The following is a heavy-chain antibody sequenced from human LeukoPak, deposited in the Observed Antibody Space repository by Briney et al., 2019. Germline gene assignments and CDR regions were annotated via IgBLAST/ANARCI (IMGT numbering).Heavy chain of an antibody. CDR2: ISYDGSNK. CDR1: GFTFSSYG. CDR3: AKDYYDFWSGYSTDIVGMDV. Sequence: GGSLRLSCAASGFTFSSYGMHWVRQAPGKGLEWVAVISYDGSNKYYADSVKGRFTISRDNSKNTLYLQMNSLRAEDTAVYYCAKDYYDFWSGYSTDIVGMDVWGQGTTVTVSS. V-gene: IGHV3-30*18. D-gene: IGHD3-3*01. J-gene: IGHJ6*02.